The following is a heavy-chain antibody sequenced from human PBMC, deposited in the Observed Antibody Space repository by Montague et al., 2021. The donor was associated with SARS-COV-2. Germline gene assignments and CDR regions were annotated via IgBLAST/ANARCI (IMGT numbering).Heavy chain of an antibody. J-gene: IGHJ4*02. V-gene: IGHV4-39*07. D-gene: IGHD3-16*02. Sequence: SETLSLTCIVSSASISSGSYYWGWIRQPPGKGLEWIGSIYYSGSTHYNPSLKSRVTISVDTSKNQFSLKLTSVTAADTAVYYCVRDAGATYAGDSVWGNSRPRKYFDHWGQGTLVTVSP. CDR3: VRDAGATYAGDSVWGNSRPRKYFDH. CDR1: SASISSGSYY. CDR2: IYYSGST.